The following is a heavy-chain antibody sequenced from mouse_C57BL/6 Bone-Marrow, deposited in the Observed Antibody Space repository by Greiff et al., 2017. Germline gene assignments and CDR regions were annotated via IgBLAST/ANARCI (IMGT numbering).Heavy chain of an antibody. Sequence: QVQLKQPGAELVMPGASVKLSCKASGFTFTSYWLHWVKQRPGQGLEWIGEIDPSDSYTNYNQKFKGKSTLTVDKSSSTAYMQLSSLTSEDSAVYYGARAYGSSQKGYFDYWGQGTTLTVSS. D-gene: IGHD1-1*01. CDR2: IDPSDSYT. CDR3: ARAYGSSQKGYFDY. CDR1: GFTFTSYW. V-gene: IGHV1-69*01. J-gene: IGHJ2*01.